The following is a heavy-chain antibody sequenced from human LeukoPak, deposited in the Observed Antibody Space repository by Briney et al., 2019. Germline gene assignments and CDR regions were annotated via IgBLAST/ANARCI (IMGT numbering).Heavy chain of an antibody. J-gene: IGHJ4*02. CDR2: ISYDGSNK. CDR1: GFTLSSYA. Sequence: PGRSLRLSCAASGFTLSSYAMHWVRQAPGKGLEWVAVISYDGSNKYYADSVKGRFTISRDNSKNTLYLQTNSLRAEDTAVYFCARGSIVVVPANQQGFDYWGQGTLVTVSS. D-gene: IGHD2-2*01. V-gene: IGHV3-30-3*01. CDR3: ARGSIVVVPANQQGFDY.